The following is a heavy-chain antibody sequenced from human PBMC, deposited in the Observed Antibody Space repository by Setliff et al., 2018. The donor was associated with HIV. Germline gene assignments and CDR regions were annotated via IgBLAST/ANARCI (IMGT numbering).Heavy chain of an antibody. CDR3: ARARITMTGGRLEPYAFDR. CDR1: GGSITGYY. Sequence: SETLSLTCTVSGGSITGYYWSWIRQPPGKGLEWIGRVHSPGTTIYNPSLKSRVTMSVDTSKNQLSLKLRSVTAADTAVYYCARARITMTGGRLEPYAFDRWGQGTKVTVSS. V-gene: IGHV4-4*07. J-gene: IGHJ3*01. CDR2: VHSPGTT. D-gene: IGHD3-22*01.